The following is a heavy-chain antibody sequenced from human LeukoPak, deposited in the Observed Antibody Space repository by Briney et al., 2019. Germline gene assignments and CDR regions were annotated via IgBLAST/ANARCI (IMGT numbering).Heavy chain of an antibody. CDR3: ARAHGYCSSTSCYSYDY. D-gene: IGHD2-2*03. J-gene: IGHJ4*02. CDR2: INPSGGST. Sequence: ASVKVSCKASGGTFSSYAISWVRQAPGRGLEWMGLINPSGGSTSYAQKFQGRLTMTRDTSTSTVYMELSSLRSEDTAVYYCARAHGYCSSTSCYSYDYWGQGTLVTVSS. V-gene: IGHV1-46*01. CDR1: GGTFSSYA.